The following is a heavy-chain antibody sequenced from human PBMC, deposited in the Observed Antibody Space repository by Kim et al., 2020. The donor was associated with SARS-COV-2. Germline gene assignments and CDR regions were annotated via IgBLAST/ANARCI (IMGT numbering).Heavy chain of an antibody. CDR1: GFTFSSYA. J-gene: IGHJ4*02. CDR2: ISGSGGST. D-gene: IGHD3-3*01. CDR3: ATTIFGVVIEPFDY. V-gene: IGHV3-23*01. Sequence: GGSLRLSCAASGFTFSSYAMSWVRQAPGKGLEWVSAISGSGGSTYYADSVKGRFTISRDNSKNTLYLQMNSLRAEDTAVYYCATTIFGVVIEPFDYWGQGTLVTVSS.